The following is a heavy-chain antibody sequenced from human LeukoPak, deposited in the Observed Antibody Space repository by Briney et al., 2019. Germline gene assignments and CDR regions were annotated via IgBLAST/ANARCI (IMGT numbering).Heavy chain of an antibody. D-gene: IGHD3-3*01. CDR3: ARYRAIFGVVINPNNWFDP. V-gene: IGHV1-69*13. J-gene: IGHJ5*02. CDR2: IIPIFGTA. Sequence: SVKVSCKASGGTFSSYAISWVRQAPGQGLEWMGGIIPIFGTANYAQKFQGRVTITADESTSTAYMELSSLRSEDTAVYYCARYRAIFGVVINPNNWFDPWGQGTLVTVSS. CDR1: GGTFSSYA.